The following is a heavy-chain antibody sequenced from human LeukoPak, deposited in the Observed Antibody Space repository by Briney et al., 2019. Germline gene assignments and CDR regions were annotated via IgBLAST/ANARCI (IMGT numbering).Heavy chain of an antibody. J-gene: IGHJ6*03. CDR2: IYYSGST. CDR1: GGSISSSSYY. Sequence: SETLSLTCTVSGGSISSSSYYWGWIRQPPGKGLEWIGYIYYSGSTNCNPSLKSRVTISVDTSKNQFSLKLSSVTAADTAVYYCARGVPAAGGPYYYYYYMDVWGKGTTVTVSS. V-gene: IGHV4-61*05. D-gene: IGHD2-2*01. CDR3: ARGVPAAGGPYYYYYYMDV.